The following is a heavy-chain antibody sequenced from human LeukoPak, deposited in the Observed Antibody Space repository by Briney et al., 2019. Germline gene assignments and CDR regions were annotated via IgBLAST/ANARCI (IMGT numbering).Heavy chain of an antibody. CDR2: ISGSGGST. J-gene: IGHJ4*02. D-gene: IGHD3-22*01. CDR3: AKDANWDYYDSSGWSSLVHARYYFDY. Sequence: QAGGSLRLSCAASGFTFSSYAMSWVRQAPGKGLEWVSAISGSGGSTYYADSVKGRFTISRDNSKNTLYLQMNSLRAEDTAVYYCAKDANWDYYDSSGWSSLVHARYYFDYWGQGTLVTVSS. CDR1: GFTFSSYA. V-gene: IGHV3-23*01.